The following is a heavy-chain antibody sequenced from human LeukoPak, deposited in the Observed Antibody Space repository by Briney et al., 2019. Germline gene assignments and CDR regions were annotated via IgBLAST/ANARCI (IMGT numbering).Heavy chain of an antibody. Sequence: GGSLRLSCAASGFTFSSYGMHWVRQAPGKGLKWVAFIRYDGSNKYYADSVKGRFTISRDNSKDTLYLQMNSLRAEGTAVYYCAKVTPPSSRSYAFDNWGQVTMVTVSS. CDR2: IRYDGSNK. J-gene: IGHJ3*02. D-gene: IGHD1-26*01. CDR3: AKVTPPSSRSYAFDN. CDR1: GFTFSSYG. V-gene: IGHV3-30*02.